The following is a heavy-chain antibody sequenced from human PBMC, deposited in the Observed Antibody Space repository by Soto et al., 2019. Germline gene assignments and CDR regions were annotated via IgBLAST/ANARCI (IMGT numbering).Heavy chain of an antibody. D-gene: IGHD2-15*01. V-gene: IGHV3-48*02. Sequence: EVQLVESGGGLVQPGGSLRLSCAASGFTFSSYSMNWVRQAPGKGLEWVSYISSSSSTIYYADSVKGRFTISRDNAKNSLYLQMNSLRDEDTAVYYCARDLFVVVVAAHYNWFDPWGQGTLVTVSS. J-gene: IGHJ5*02. CDR3: ARDLFVVVVAAHYNWFDP. CDR2: ISSSSSTI. CDR1: GFTFSSYS.